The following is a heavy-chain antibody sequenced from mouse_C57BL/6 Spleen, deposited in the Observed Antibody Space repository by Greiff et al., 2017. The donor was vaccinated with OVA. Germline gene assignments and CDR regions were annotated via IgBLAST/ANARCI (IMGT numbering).Heavy chain of an antibody. D-gene: IGHD1-1*01. CDR3: ARFYYGSSYYAMDY. CDR2: IDPSDSYT. CDR1: GYTFTSYW. Sequence: VKLKQSGAELVKPGASVKLSCKASGYTFTSYWMQWVKQRPGQGLEWIGEIDPSDSYTNYNQKFKGKATLTVDTSSSTAYMQLSSLTSEDSAVYYGARFYYGSSYYAMDYWGQGTSVTVSS. J-gene: IGHJ4*01. V-gene: IGHV1-50*01.